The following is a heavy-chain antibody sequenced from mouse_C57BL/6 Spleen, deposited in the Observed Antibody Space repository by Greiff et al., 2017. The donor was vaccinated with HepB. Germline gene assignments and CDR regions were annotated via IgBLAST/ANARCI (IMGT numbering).Heavy chain of an antibody. D-gene: IGHD1-1*01. Sequence: VQLQQSGAELVKPGASVKMSCKASGYTFTSYCMTWVKQRPGQGLEWIGDINPDSGGTIYNEKFKSKATLTVDTSSSTAYMQLSSLTSEDSAVYYCARRDHDSTIWRYAMDYWGQGTSVTVSS. J-gene: IGHJ4*01. V-gene: IGHV1-55*01. CDR3: ARRDHDSTIWRYAMDY. CDR2: INPDSGGT. CDR1: GYTFTSYC.